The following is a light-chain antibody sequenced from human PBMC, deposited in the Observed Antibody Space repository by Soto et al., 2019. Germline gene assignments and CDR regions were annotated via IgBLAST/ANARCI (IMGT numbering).Light chain of an antibody. Sequence: EIVLTQSPGTLSLSPGERATLSCRASQSVSSSYLAWYQQKPGQAPRLLIYCASSRATGIPDRFSGSGSGTDFTITISRLEPDDFAVYYCQQYGSSPLFTFGPGTKVDIK. CDR1: QSVSSSY. V-gene: IGKV3-20*01. CDR2: CAS. CDR3: QQYGSSPLFT. J-gene: IGKJ3*01.